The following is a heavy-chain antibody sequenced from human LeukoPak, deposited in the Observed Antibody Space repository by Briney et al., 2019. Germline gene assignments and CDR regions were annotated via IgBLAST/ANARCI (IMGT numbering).Heavy chain of an antibody. CDR3: ARMILLLGDVLTVPPRGFDY. D-gene: IGHD3-9*01. CDR2: ISVYNGNT. CDR1: GYTFTTYG. V-gene: IGHV1-18*01. J-gene: IGHJ4*02. Sequence: ASVTVSFKASGYTFTTYGISWVRQALGQGLDWLGRISVYNGNTNYVQKLQGRVTMTTDTSTSTAYMELRSLRSDDTAVYYCARMILLLGDVLTVPPRGFDYWGQGTLVTVSS.